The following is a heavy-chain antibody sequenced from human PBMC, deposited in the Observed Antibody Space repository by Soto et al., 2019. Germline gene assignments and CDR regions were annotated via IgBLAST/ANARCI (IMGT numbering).Heavy chain of an antibody. V-gene: IGHV4-31*03. CDR3: ARETGYYGGYNWFDP. Sequence: SETLSLTCTVSGGSISAAAYYWSWIRQLPGKGLEWIGYIYYNGDTYYNPSLERRVTISLDTSKNQFSLELTSVTAADAAVYYCARETGYYGGYNWFDPWGQGTLVTVSS. J-gene: IGHJ5*02. D-gene: IGHD3-3*01. CDR1: GGSISAAAYY. CDR2: IYYNGDT.